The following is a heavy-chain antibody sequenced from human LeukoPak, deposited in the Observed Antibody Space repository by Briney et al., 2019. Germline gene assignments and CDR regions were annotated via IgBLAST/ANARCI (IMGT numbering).Heavy chain of an antibody. V-gene: IGHV4-59*01. J-gene: IGHJ5*02. CDR3: ARRIRYSYGIGFDP. D-gene: IGHD5-18*01. Sequence: PSETLSLTCTVSGGSISSYYWSWIRQPPGKGLEWIGYIYYSGSTNYNPSLKSRVTISVDTSKNQFSLKLSSVTAADTAVYYCARRIRYSYGIGFDPWGQGTLVTVSS. CDR2: IYYSGST. CDR1: GGSISSYY.